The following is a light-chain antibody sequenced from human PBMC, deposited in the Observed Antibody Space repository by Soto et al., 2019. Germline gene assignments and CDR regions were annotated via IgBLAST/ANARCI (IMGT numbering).Light chain of an antibody. J-gene: IGLJ2*01. Sequence: QSALTRPASVSGSPGQSITISCTGTSSDIGAYNFVSWYQQHPGKAPKLMLYDVNIRPSGVSNRFSGSKSGNTASLTISGPQAEDEADYYCTSWTTSTTMIFGGGTKLTVL. V-gene: IGLV2-14*03. CDR3: TSWTTSTTMI. CDR2: DVN. CDR1: SSDIGAYNF.